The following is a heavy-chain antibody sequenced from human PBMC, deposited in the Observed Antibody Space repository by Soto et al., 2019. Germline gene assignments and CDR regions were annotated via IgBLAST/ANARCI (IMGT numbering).Heavy chain of an antibody. D-gene: IGHD2-15*01. V-gene: IGHV4-4*02. CDR2: IYHSGST. CDR3: ARGRIRGHYYYGMDV. J-gene: IGHJ6*02. Sequence: QVQLQESGPGLVKPSGTLSLTCAVSGGSISSSNWWSWVRQPPGKGLEWIGEIYHSGSTNYNPSLTSRVTISVDTSKNQSALKLSSVTAADTAVYYCARGRIRGHYYYGMDVWGQGTTVTVSS. CDR1: GGSISSSNW.